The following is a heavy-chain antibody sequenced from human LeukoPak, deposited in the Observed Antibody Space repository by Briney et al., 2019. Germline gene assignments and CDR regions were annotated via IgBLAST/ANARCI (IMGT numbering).Heavy chain of an antibody. J-gene: IGHJ4*02. Sequence: ASVKVSCKASGGTFSSYAISWVRQAPGQGLEWMGRIIPILGIANYAQKFQGRVTITADKSTSTAYMELSSLRSEDTAVYYCARDLLRGPYYYDSSGSIRGGNYWGQGTLVTVSS. V-gene: IGHV1-69*04. CDR2: IIPILGIA. CDR1: GGTFSSYA. CDR3: ARDLLRGPYYYDSSGSIRGGNY. D-gene: IGHD3-22*01.